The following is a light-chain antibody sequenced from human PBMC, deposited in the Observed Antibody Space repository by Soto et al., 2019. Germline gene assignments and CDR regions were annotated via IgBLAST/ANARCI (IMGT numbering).Light chain of an antibody. Sequence: QSALTQPASVSGSPGQSITISCTGTSSDVGDYNYVSWYQHHPGKAPKLIIFEVTNRPSGVSNRFAGSKSGNTASLTISGLQAEDEAPYYCSSYTTSATRVLGNGTKVTV. CDR2: EVT. J-gene: IGLJ1*01. CDR3: SSYTTSATRV. CDR1: SSDVGDYNY. V-gene: IGLV2-14*01.